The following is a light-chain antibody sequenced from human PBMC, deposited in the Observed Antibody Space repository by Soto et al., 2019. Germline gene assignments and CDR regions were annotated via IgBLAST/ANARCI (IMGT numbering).Light chain of an antibody. CDR1: QRVSSSY. J-gene: IGKJ1*01. CDR2: GAS. CDR3: QQYGSSAWT. V-gene: IGKV3-20*01. Sequence: EIVLTQSPGTLSLSPGERATLSCRASQRVSSSYLAWYEQKPGQAPRLLIYGASSRASGVPDRFSGSGSGTDFTLTFSRLEPEDFAVYYCQQYGSSAWTFGQGTKVEI.